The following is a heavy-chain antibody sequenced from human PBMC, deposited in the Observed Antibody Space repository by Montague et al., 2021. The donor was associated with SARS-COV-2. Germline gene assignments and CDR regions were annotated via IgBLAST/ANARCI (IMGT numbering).Heavy chain of an antibody. CDR2: INGDGLAT. CDR3: VKDMSEFDDLNAFDV. D-gene: IGHD3-10*01. CDR1: GFTFDDYA. Sequence: SLRLSCAASGFTFDDYAMHWVRQAPGKGLEWVSLINGDGLATLVTDSVEGRFIISRDNSKNSLYLQMKSLRTEDTALYFCVKDMSEFDDLNAFDVCGQGTQVTVSS. J-gene: IGHJ3*01. V-gene: IGHV3-43*02.